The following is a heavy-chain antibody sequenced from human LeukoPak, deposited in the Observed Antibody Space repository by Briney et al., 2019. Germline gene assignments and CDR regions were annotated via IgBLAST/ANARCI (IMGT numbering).Heavy chain of an antibody. V-gene: IGHV3-21*01. J-gene: IGHJ6*03. CDR1: GFTFSSYN. CDR2: ISTSSSYI. CDR3: ARDLFDYMDV. Sequence: GGSLRLSCAASGFTFSSYNMNWVRQAPGKGLEWVSSISTSSSYIYYADSVKGRFTISRDNAKNSLYPQMNSLRAEDTAVYYCARDLFDYMDVWGKGTTVTVSS. D-gene: IGHD2-21*01.